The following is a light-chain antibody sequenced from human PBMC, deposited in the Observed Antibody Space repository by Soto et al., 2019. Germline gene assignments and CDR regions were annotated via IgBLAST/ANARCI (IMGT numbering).Light chain of an antibody. CDR3: QQYGTLPPT. Sequence: EIVLTQSPGTLSLSPGERATLSCRASQTVTNTYLAWYQQKSGQAPNFLIYGASNRATGIPDRFSGGGSGTDFTLTISRLEPEDFAVYYCQQYGTLPPTFGGGTKVEI. V-gene: IGKV3-20*01. CDR2: GAS. CDR1: QTVTNTY. J-gene: IGKJ4*01.